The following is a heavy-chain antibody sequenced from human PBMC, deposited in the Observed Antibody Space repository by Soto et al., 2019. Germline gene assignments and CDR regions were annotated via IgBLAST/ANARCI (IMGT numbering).Heavy chain of an antibody. CDR2: ISPNSGGT. CDR3: GKGRSGDVGVFY. D-gene: IGHD1-26*01. CDR1: GYSFTGYY. J-gene: IGHJ4*02. V-gene: IGHV1-2*02. Sequence: QVQLVQSGAEVKKSGASVKISCKASGYSFTGYYIHWVRQAPGQGFEWMGEISPNSGGTKYAQKFQGRVTMTRDTSITTIYMDLSNLRPDDTGVYYCGKGRSGDVGVFYWGQGTLGTGYS.